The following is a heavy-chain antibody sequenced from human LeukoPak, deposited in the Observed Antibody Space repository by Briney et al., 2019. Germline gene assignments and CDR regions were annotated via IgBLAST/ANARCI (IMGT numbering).Heavy chain of an antibody. CDR3: AREAVYYGSGSLDY. J-gene: IGHJ4*02. Sequence: SETLSLTCTVSGGSISSYYWTWIRQPAGKGLEWTGRIYASGSTNYNPSLKSRVTLALDTSKNQFSLKLSSVTAADTAVYYCAREAVYYGSGSLDYWGQGTLVTVSS. V-gene: IGHV4-4*07. CDR2: IYASGST. CDR1: GGSISSYY. D-gene: IGHD3-10*01.